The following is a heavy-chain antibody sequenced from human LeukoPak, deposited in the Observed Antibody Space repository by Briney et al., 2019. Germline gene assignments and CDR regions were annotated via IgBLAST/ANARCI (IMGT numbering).Heavy chain of an antibody. CDR1: GYTFTSYG. Sequence: ASVKVSCKASGYTFTSYGISWVRQAPGQGLEWMGWIGAYNGNTNYAQKLQGRVTMTTDTSTSTAYMELRSLRSDDTAVYYCARDRVLSYCSGGSCYFGYWGQGTLVTVSS. CDR2: IGAYNGNT. D-gene: IGHD2-15*01. V-gene: IGHV1-18*01. J-gene: IGHJ4*02. CDR3: ARDRVLSYCSGGSCYFGY.